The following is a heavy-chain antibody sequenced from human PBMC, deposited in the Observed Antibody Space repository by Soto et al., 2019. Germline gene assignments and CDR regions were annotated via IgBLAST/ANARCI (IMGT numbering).Heavy chain of an antibody. CDR2: INHSGST. D-gene: IGHD3-16*02. J-gene: IGHJ4*02. CDR1: GGSFSGYY. V-gene: IGHV4-34*01. CDR3: ARGRSRITFGGVIPQPYFDY. Sequence: QVQLQQWGAGLLKPSETLSLTCAVYGGSFSGYYWSWIRQPPGKGLEWIGEINHSGSTNYNPSLKSRVTISVDTSKNQFSLKLSSVTAADTAVYYCARGRSRITFGGVIPQPYFDYWGQGTLVTVSS.